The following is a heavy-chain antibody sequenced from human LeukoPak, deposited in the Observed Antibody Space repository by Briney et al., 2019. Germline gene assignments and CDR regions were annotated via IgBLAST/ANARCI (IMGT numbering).Heavy chain of an antibody. CDR1: GGSISSYY. Sequence: SEGLSLTCTVSGGSISSYYWTWIRQPPGEGRGWIGYIYHSGSTKYNPSLKSRVTISIDTSKNQFSLKLSSVTAADTAVYYCARFSGSGYYLDDAFDIWGQGTMVTVSS. D-gene: IGHD3-22*01. V-gene: IGHV4-59*01. CDR3: ARFSGSGYYLDDAFDI. CDR2: IYHSGST. J-gene: IGHJ3*02.